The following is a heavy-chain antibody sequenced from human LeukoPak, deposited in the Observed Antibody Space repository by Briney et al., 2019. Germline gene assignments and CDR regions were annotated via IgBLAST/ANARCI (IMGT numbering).Heavy chain of an antibody. CDR1: GYTFTSYD. J-gene: IGHJ4*02. Sequence: ASVKVSCKASGYTFTSYDINWVRQATGQGLEWMGWMNPNSGNTGYAQKFQGRVTMTRNTSISTAYMELSSLRSEDTAVYYCARGRRYCTNGVCYKWPYYFDYWGQGTLVTVSS. CDR3: ARGRRYCTNGVCYKWPYYFDY. D-gene: IGHD2-8*01. CDR2: MNPNSGNT. V-gene: IGHV1-8*01.